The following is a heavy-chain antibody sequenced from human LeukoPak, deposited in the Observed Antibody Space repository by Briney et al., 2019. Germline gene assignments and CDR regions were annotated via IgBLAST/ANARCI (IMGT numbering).Heavy chain of an antibody. Sequence: SETLSLTCAVYGGSFSGYYWSWIRQPPGKGLEWIGEINHSGSTNYNPSLKSRVTISVDTSKNQFSLKLSSVTAADTAVYYCASTPYYGSGTVMDVWGQGTTVTVSS. CDR2: INHSGST. V-gene: IGHV4-34*01. J-gene: IGHJ6*02. CDR3: ASTPYYGSGTVMDV. D-gene: IGHD3-10*01. CDR1: GGSFSGYY.